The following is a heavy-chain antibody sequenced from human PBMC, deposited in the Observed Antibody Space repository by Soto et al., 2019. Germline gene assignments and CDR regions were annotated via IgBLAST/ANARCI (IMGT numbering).Heavy chain of an antibody. CDR1: GFTFSSYG. V-gene: IGHV3-23*01. CDR3: AIRTYSTGWYYLAL. Sequence: EVQMLESGGGLVQPGGSLRLSCTGSGFTFSSYGMSWVRQAPGKGLEWVSGISGGGPPTYYEDSVRGRFTISRDNSKNTLYLQMNSLRAEDTNVYYCAIRTYSTGWYYLALWGRGTLVTVSA. CDR2: ISGGGPPT. D-gene: IGHD6-25*01. J-gene: IGHJ4*02.